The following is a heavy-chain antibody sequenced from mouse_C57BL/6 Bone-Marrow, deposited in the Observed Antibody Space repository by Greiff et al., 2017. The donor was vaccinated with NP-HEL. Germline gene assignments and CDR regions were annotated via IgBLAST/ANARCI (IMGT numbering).Heavy chain of an antibody. J-gene: IGHJ4*01. CDR1: GYTFTSYT. CDR3: ARSGYYGLYAMDY. V-gene: IGHV1S26*01. CDR2: INPSSGYT. D-gene: IGHD1-2*01. Sequence: QVQLQQPGAELVKPGASVKMSCKASGYTFTSYTMHWVKQRPGQGLEWIGYINPSSGYTKYNQKFKDKATLTADKSSSTAYMQLSSLTSEDSAVYYCARSGYYGLYAMDYWGQGTSVTVSS.